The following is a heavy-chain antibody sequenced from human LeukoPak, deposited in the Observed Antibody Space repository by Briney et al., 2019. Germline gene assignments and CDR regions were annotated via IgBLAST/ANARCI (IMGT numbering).Heavy chain of an antibody. V-gene: IGHV4-39*01. J-gene: IGHJ4*02. D-gene: IGHD3-22*01. Sequence: SETLSLTCTVSGGSISSSDYYWGWIRQPPGKGLEWIGNIFHSGTTYYDPSLKSRVIISVDTSKNQFSLKLSSVTAADTALYYCARGSDSSGYYSFDYWGQGTLVTVSS. CDR3: ARGSDSSGYYSFDY. CDR2: IFHSGTT. CDR1: GGSISSSDYY.